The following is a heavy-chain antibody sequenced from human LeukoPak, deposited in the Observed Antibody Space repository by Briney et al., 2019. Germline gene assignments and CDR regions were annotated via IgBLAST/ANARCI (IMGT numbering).Heavy chain of an antibody. V-gene: IGHV3-9*01. J-gene: IGHJ4*02. D-gene: IGHD3-10*01. CDR3: AKEGMVRGVIPD. CDR1: GFTFDDYA. CDR2: ISWNSGSI. Sequence: GGSLRLSCAAAGFTFDDYAMHWVRKAPGKDLEWVSVISWNSGSIDYADSVKGRFTISRDNAKHSLFLQMNSLRAEDTAVYYCAKEGMVRGVIPDWGQGTLVTVSS.